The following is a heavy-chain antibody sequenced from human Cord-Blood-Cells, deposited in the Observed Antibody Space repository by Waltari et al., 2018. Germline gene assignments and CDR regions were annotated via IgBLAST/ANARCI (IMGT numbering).Heavy chain of an antibody. CDR3: ARDRAIAARPNYYYYYMDV. D-gene: IGHD6-6*01. Sequence: QVQLVESGGGLVKPGGSLRLSCAASGFTFSDYYMSWIRQAPGKGLEWVSYISSSGSNIYYADSVKGRFTISRDNAKNSLDLQMNIRRAEDTAVYYCARDRAIAARPNYYYYYMDVWGKGTTVTVSS. V-gene: IGHV3-11*04. CDR2: ISSSGSNI. J-gene: IGHJ6*03. CDR1: GFTFSDYY.